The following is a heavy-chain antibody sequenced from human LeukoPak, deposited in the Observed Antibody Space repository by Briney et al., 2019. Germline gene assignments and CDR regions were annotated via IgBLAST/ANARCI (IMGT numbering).Heavy chain of an antibody. D-gene: IGHD2-2*02. CDR1: GYSISSGYY. J-gene: IGHJ5*02. Sequence: KPSETLSLTCAVSGYSISSGYYWGWIRQPPGKGLEWIGSIYHSGNTYYNPSLKSRVTISVDTSKNQFSLKLSSVTAADTAVYYCARQTAEDCSSTSCYIRNWFDPWGQGTLVTVSS. V-gene: IGHV4-38-2*01. CDR2: IYHSGNT. CDR3: ARQTAEDCSSTSCYIRNWFDP.